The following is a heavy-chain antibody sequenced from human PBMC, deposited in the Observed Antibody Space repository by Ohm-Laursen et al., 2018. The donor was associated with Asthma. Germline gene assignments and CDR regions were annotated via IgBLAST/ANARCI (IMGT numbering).Heavy chain of an antibody. J-gene: IGHJ4*02. CDR3: ATLGDSSITQ. V-gene: IGHV3-11*01. Sequence: SLRLSCAAAGFIFNNDFMSWIRQAPGKGLEWVSYTSGTGSVIYYADSVKGRFTISWDDAKNSLYLQMNSLRVGDTAVYYCATLGDSSITQWGQGTLVTVSS. CDR2: TSGTGSVI. CDR1: GFIFNNDF. D-gene: IGHD3-16*01.